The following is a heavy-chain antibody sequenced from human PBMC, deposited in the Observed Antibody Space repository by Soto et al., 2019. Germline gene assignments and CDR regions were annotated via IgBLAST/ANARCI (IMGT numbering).Heavy chain of an antibody. CDR2: INHSGST. CDR1: GGSFSGYY. J-gene: IGHJ4*02. D-gene: IGHD1-1*01. V-gene: IGHV4-34*01. Sequence: QVQLQQWGAGLLKPSETLSLTCAVSGGSFSGYYWNWIRQPPGQGREWIGEINHSGSTNYNPPLKSRVNISVDTSKNQLSLKLSSVAAAATAVYDCARGCGRIFDYWGQGTLVTVSS. CDR3: ARGCGRIFDY.